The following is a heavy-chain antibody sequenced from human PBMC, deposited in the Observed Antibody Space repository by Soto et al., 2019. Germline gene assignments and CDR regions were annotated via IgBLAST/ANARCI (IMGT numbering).Heavy chain of an antibody. D-gene: IGHD3-10*01. CDR1: GGSFNDYY. V-gene: IGHV4-34*01. J-gene: IGHJ4*02. CDR2: INHSGRV. Sequence: XXTLSLPFAVYGGSFNDYYCRWILPPPGKGLEWIGEINHSGRVTYNPSLESRGTISVDASENHFSLKLTSVTAADTGVYYCASSYGSGSGVFDYWGQGSSVTVSS. CDR3: ASSYGSGSGVFDY.